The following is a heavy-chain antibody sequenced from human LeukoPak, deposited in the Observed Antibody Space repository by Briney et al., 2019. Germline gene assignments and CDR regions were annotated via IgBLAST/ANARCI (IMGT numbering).Heavy chain of an antibody. V-gene: IGHV3-48*04. D-gene: IGHD3-3*01. Sequence: GGSLRLSCAASGLTFSSYSMNWVRQAPGKGLEWVSYISSSSSTIYYADSVKGRFTISRDNAKNSLYLQMNSLRAEDTAVYYCARAYDFWSGYSDYWGQGTLVTVSS. CDR1: GLTFSSYS. CDR3: ARAYDFWSGYSDY. CDR2: ISSSSSTI. J-gene: IGHJ4*02.